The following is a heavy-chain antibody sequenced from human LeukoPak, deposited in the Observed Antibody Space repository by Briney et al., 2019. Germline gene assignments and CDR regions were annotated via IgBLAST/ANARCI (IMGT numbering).Heavy chain of an antibody. V-gene: IGHV3-33*06. CDR1: GITLSSYG. CDR2: IWYDGSNE. CDR3: AKPASGTYYMFDY. Sequence: GGSLRLSCAASGITLSSYGVHWVRQAPGKGLEWVAVIWYDGSNEYYADSVKGRFTISRDNSKNTLYLQMNSLRAEDTAVYYCAKPASGTYYMFDYWGQGTLVTVSS. D-gene: IGHD1-26*01. J-gene: IGHJ4*02.